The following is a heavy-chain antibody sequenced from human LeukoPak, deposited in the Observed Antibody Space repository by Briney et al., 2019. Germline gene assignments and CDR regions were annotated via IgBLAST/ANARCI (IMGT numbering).Heavy chain of an antibody. CDR1: GFTFSSYA. CDR3: AKVSPTSQYYFDY. CDR2: ISGRGGST. J-gene: IGHJ4*02. D-gene: IGHD3-16*01. Sequence: GGSLRLSCVASGFTFSSYAMSWVRQAPGKGLEWVSAISGRGGSTYYADSVKGGFTISRDNSKHKLYLQINRLRAEDTAVYYCAKVSPTSQYYFDYWAQGTLVTVSS. V-gene: IGHV3-23*01.